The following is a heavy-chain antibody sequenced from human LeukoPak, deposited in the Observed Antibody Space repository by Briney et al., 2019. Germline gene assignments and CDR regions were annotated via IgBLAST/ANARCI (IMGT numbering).Heavy chain of an antibody. V-gene: IGHV1-69*05. CDR1: GGTFSSYG. Sequence: SVKVSCKASGGTFSSYGTTWVRQAPGQGLEWLGGTIPIFSSADYAQRFQGRVTITTDESTSTAYMELSSLRSDDTAVYYCARGPAKMVAVTHFDYWGQGTLVTVSS. CDR3: ARGPAKMVAVTHFDY. J-gene: IGHJ4*02. CDR2: TIPIFSSA. D-gene: IGHD2-15*01.